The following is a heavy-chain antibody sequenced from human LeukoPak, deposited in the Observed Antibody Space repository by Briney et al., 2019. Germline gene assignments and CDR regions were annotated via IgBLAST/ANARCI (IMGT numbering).Heavy chain of an antibody. Sequence: SETLSLTCAVSGYSISSVYYWGWIRQPPGKGLEWIGSIYHSGSTYYNPSLKSRVTISVDTSKNQFSLKLSSVTAADTAVYYCARSGGGDCYPFDYWGQGTLVTVSS. CDR3: ARSGGGDCYPFDY. CDR2: IYHSGST. CDR1: GYSISSVYY. J-gene: IGHJ4*02. D-gene: IGHD2-21*02. V-gene: IGHV4-38-2*01.